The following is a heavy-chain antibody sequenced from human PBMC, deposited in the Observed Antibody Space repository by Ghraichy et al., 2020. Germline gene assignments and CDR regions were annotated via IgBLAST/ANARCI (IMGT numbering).Heavy chain of an antibody. CDR2: INYSGYI. CDR1: GVTSNTYY. V-gene: IGHV4-34*08. Sequence: SETLSLTCVVSGVTSNTYYWTWIRQPPGKGLEWIGEINYSGYITYNPSLKSRVTISLDTSKSQFSLNLTSVTAADTAVYYCAISRSQWLGAFDIWGTGTMVTVSS. D-gene: IGHD3-22*01. CDR3: AISRSQWLGAFDI. J-gene: IGHJ3*02.